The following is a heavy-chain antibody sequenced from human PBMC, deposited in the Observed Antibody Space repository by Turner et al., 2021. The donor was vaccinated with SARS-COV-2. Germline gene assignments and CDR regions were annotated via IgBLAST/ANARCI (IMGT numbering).Heavy chain of an antibody. CDR2: IYYRGST. D-gene: IGHD6-13*01. Sequence: QLQLQESGPGLVKPSETLSLPCTVYGGSISSRSYYWGWIRQPPGKGLEWFGIIYYRGSTYYNPSLKCRVTISVDTSNNQFSLKLSSVTAADTAVYYCARHWEVAAAAYLARFDPWGQGTLVTVSS. V-gene: IGHV4-39*01. CDR3: ARHWEVAAAAYLARFDP. CDR1: GGSISSRSYY. J-gene: IGHJ5*02.